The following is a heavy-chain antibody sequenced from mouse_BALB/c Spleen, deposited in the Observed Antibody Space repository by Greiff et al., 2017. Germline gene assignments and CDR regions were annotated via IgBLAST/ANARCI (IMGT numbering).Heavy chain of an antibody. CDR3: ARHDGFY. V-gene: IGHV5-6*01. D-gene: IGHD2-3*01. Sequence: EVHLVESGGDLVKPGGSLKLSCAASGFTFSSYGMSWVRQTPDKRLEWVATISSGGSYTYYPDSVKGRFTISRDNAKNTLYLQMSSLKSEDTAMYYCARHDGFYWGQGTSVTVSS. CDR2: ISSGGSYT. CDR1: GFTFSSYG. J-gene: IGHJ4*01.